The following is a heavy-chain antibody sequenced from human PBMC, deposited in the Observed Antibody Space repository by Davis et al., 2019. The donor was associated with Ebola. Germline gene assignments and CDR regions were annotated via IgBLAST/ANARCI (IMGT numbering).Heavy chain of an antibody. D-gene: IGHD4-17*01. CDR3: ARLVYGDYVYDY. V-gene: IGHV3-48*03. Sequence: PGGSLRLSCAAPGFTFSSYEMNWVRQAPGKGLEWVSYISSSGSTIYYADSVKGRFTISRDNAKNSLYLQMNSLRAEDTAVYYCARLVYGDYVYDYWGQGTLVTVSS. CDR2: ISSSGSTI. CDR1: GFTFSSYE. J-gene: IGHJ4*02.